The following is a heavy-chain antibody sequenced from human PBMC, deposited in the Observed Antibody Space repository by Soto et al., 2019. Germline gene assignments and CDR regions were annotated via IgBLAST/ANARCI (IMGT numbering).Heavy chain of an antibody. J-gene: IGHJ4*02. CDR2: IDSGGSRT. CDR1: AFNFGSHT. CDR3: TREVQPGVRREYDY. V-gene: IGHV3-21*01. D-gene: IGHD1-1*01. Sequence: EAHLVESGGGLVKPGGSLRLSCEASAFNFGSHTMNWVRQAPGKGLEWVSSIDSGGSRTFYADTVKGRFTISRDNAKNSLFLHMNSLRAEDTAVYFCTREVQPGVRREYDYWGQGTLVTVSS.